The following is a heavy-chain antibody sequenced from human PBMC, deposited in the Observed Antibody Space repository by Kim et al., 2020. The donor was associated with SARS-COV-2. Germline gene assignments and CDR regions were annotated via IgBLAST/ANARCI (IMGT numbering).Heavy chain of an antibody. CDR1: GYSFTSYW. V-gene: IGHV5-51*01. Sequence: GESLKISCKGSGYSFTSYWIGWVRQMPGKGLEWIGIIYPGDSDTIYSPSFQGQVTISADKSISTAYLQWSSLKASDTAMYYCARLVGSPPRYFDLWGRGTLVTVSS. CDR3: ARLVGSPPRYFDL. J-gene: IGHJ2*01. CDR2: IYPGDSDT. D-gene: IGHD3-10*01.